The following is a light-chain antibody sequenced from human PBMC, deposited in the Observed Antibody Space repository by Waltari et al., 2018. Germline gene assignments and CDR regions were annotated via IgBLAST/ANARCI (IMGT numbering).Light chain of an antibody. CDR1: QSISSW. V-gene: IGKV1-5*03. CDR3: QQPFDT. CDR2: KAS. J-gene: IGKJ4*01. Sequence: DIQMTQSPSTLSASVGDRVTITCRASQSISSWLAWYQQKPGKAPKLLIYKASSLESGVPSRFSGSGSGTEFTLTISSLQPDDFATYYCQQPFDTFGGGTKVEIK.